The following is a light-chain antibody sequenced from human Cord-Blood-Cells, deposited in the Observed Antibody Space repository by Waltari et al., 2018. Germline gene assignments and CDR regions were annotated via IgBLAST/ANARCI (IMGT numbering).Light chain of an antibody. J-gene: IGLJ2*01. V-gene: IGLV1-40*01. CDR3: QSYDSSLSGSV. CDR2: GNS. Sequence: QSVLTQPPSVSGAPGQRVTISCPGSSPTIGAGYDVHWYQQLPGTAPKLLIYGNSNRPSGVPDRFSGSKSGTSASLAITGLQAEDEADYYCQSYDSSLSGSVFGGGTKLTVL. CDR1: SPTIGAGYD.